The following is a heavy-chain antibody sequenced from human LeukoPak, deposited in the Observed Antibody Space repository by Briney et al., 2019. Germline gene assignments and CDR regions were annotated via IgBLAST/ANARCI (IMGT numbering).Heavy chain of an antibody. Sequence: ASVRISCMASGYMFTAYYINWVRQSPGLGLEWLGWINPNSGGTNYAQKFQGRVTMTSDTSINTAYLELNRLRSDDTAVYFCARLNSGNLRGILYWGQGTLVTVSS. J-gene: IGHJ4*02. V-gene: IGHV1-2*02. D-gene: IGHD4-23*01. CDR1: GYMFTAYY. CDR3: ARLNSGNLRGILY. CDR2: INPNSGGT.